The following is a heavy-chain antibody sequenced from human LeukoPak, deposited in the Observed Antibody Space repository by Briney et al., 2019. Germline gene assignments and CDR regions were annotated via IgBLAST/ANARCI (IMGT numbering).Heavy chain of an antibody. CDR2: IYPGDSDT. CDR1: GYSFTSYW. D-gene: IGHD3-22*01. J-gene: IGHJ6*02. V-gene: IGHV5-51*01. Sequence: GESLKISCKGSGYSFTSYWIGWVRQLPGKGLEWMGIIYPGDSDTRYSPSFQGQVTISADKSISTAYLQWSSLKASDTAMYYCARLGDCSGYYPIDYYYGMDVWGQGTTVTVSS. CDR3: ARLGDCSGYYPIDYYYGMDV.